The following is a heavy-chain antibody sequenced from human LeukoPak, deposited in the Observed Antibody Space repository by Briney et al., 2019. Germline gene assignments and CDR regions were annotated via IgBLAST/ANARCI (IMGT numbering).Heavy chain of an antibody. CDR2: IYHSGST. CDR3: ARDRTVVVAARESYFDY. CDR1: GGSISSSNW. J-gene: IGHJ4*02. V-gene: IGHV4-4*02. Sequence: SETLSLTCAVSGGSISSSNWWSWVRQPPGKGLEWIGEIYHSGSTNYNPSLKSRVTISVDKSKNQFSLKLSSVTAADTAVYYCARDRTVVVAARESYFDYWGQGTLVTASS. D-gene: IGHD2-15*01.